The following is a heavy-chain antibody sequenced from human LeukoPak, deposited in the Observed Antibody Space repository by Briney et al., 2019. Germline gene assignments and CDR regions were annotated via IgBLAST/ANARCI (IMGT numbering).Heavy chain of an antibody. V-gene: IGHV1-2*02. J-gene: IGHJ4*02. D-gene: IGHD4-23*01. CDR2: INPNSGGT. CDR3: ARIRYDYGSKDFDY. Sequence: ASVKVSCKASGYTFTGYYMHWVRQAPGQGLEWMGWINPNSGGTNYAQKFQGRVTMTRDTSISTGYMELSRLKNDDTAVYYCARIRYDYGSKDFDYWGQGTLVTVSS. CDR1: GYTFTGYY.